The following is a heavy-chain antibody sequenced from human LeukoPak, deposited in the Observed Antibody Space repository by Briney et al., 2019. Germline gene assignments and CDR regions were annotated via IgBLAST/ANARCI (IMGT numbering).Heavy chain of an antibody. CDR2: ISGSGGST. J-gene: IGHJ4*02. D-gene: IGHD3-3*01. CDR3: AKVNTDIWSSLYYFDY. V-gene: IGHV3-23*01. CDR1: GFTFSSYA. Sequence: GGSLRLSCAASGFTFSSYAMSWVRQAPGKGLEWVSAISGSGGSTYYADSVKGRFTISRDNSKNTLYLRMNSLRAEDTAVYYCAKVNTDIWSSLYYFDYWGQGTLVTVSS.